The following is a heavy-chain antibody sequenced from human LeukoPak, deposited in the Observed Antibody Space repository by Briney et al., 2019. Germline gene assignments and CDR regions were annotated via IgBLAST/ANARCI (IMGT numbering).Heavy chain of an antibody. CDR1: GGSISSSSYY. D-gene: IGHD3-10*01. J-gene: IGHJ4*02. Sequence: SETLSLTCTVSGGSISSSSYYWSWIRQSPGKELEWIGSIYYSGSTYYNPSLRSRVTISVDTSKNQFSLKLSSVTATDTAVYYCARHLVIIHYYFDYWGQGALVTVSS. V-gene: IGHV4-39*01. CDR2: IYYSGST. CDR3: ARHLVIIHYYFDY.